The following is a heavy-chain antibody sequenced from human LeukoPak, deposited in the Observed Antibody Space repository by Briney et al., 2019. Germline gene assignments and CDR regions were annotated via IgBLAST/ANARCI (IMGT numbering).Heavy chain of an antibody. Sequence: PGGSLRLSCAASGFTFSSYGMHWVRQAPGKGLEWVAVISYDGSNKYYADSAKGRFTISRDNSKNTLYLQMNSLRAEDTAVYYCATPYSSGWYGTDAFDIWGQGTMVTVSS. CDR3: ATPYSSGWYGTDAFDI. CDR1: GFTFSSYG. D-gene: IGHD6-19*01. CDR2: ISYDGSNK. J-gene: IGHJ3*02. V-gene: IGHV3-30*03.